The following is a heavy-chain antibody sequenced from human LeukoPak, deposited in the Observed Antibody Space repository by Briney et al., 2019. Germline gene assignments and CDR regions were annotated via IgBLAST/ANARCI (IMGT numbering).Heavy chain of an antibody. Sequence: SETLSLTCTVSGGSISSSSYYWGWIRQPPGKGLEWIGSIYYSGSTYYNPSLKSRVTISVDTSKNQFSLKLSSVTAADTAVYYCARETSGGDYFYWGQGTLVTVSS. CDR3: ARETSGGDYFY. CDR1: GGSISSSSYY. D-gene: IGHD4-17*01. V-gene: IGHV4-39*01. CDR2: IYYSGST. J-gene: IGHJ4*02.